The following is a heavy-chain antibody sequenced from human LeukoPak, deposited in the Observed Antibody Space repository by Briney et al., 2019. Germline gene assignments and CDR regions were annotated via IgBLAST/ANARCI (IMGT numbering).Heavy chain of an antibody. J-gene: IGHJ4*02. V-gene: IGHV3-15*01. CDR2: IKSKTDGGTT. D-gene: IGHD3-3*01. Sequence: PGGSLRLSCAASGFTFSNAWMSWVRQAPGKGLEWVGRIKSKTDGGTTDYAAPVKGRFTISRDDSKNTLYLQMNSLKTEDTAVYYCTTALSDFWSGYRYFDYWGKGTLVTVSS. CDR1: GFTFSNAW. CDR3: TTALSDFWSGYRYFDY.